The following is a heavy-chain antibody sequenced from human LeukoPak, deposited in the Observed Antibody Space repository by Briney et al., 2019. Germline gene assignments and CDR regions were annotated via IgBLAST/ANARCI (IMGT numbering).Heavy chain of an antibody. CDR2: IYYSGSA. V-gene: IGHV4-59*01. Sequence: PSETLSLTCTVSGGSIRSYYWSWIRQPPGKGLEWIGYIYYSGSANYNPSLKSRVSISVDTSKNQFSLKLSSVTAADTAVYYCARTGSTVTMLYPFDHWGQGTLVTVSS. CDR1: GGSIRSYY. CDR3: ARTGSTVTMLYPFDH. J-gene: IGHJ4*02. D-gene: IGHD4-17*01.